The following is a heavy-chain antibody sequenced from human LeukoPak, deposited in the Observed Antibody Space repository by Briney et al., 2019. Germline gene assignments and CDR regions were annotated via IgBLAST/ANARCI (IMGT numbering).Heavy chain of an antibody. CDR3: AGVHLPRDMYYYDSSGPRPYYFDY. J-gene: IGHJ4*02. CDR2: IYYNGST. Sequence: SDTLSLTCTVSGGSISSYYWSWIRQPPGQGLEWIGYIYYNGSTTYNPSLKSRVTILVDTSTNQFSLKLGSMTGADTAGYYCAGVHLPRDMYYYDSSGPRPYYFDYWGQGTLVTVSS. D-gene: IGHD3-22*01. V-gene: IGHV4-59*07. CDR1: GGSISSYY.